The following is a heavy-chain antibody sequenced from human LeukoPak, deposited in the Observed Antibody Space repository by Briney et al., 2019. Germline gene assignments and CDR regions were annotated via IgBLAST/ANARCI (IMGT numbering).Heavy chain of an antibody. CDR3: ARTLTSLLLYYYGMDV. Sequence: ASVKVSCKASGYTFTSYDINWVRQATGQGLEWMGWMNPNSGNTGYAQKFQGRVTMTRNTSLSTAYMELSSLRSEDTAVYYCARTLTSLLLYYYGMDVWGQGTTVTVSS. CDR1: GYTFTSYD. J-gene: IGHJ6*02. CDR2: MNPNSGNT. D-gene: IGHD2-15*01. V-gene: IGHV1-8*01.